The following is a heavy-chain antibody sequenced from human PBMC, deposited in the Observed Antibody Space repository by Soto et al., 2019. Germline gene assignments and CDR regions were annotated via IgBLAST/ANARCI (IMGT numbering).Heavy chain of an antibody. V-gene: IGHV4-59*01. D-gene: IGHD1-26*01. CDR3: ARAVGSYFNYYYGMDV. CDR2: IYYSGST. J-gene: IGHJ6*02. Sequence: PSETLSLTCTVSGGSISSYYWSWIRQPPGKGLEWIGYIYYSGSTNYNPSLKSRVTISVDTSKNQFSLKLSSVTAADTAVYYCARAVGSYFNYYYGMDVWGQGTTVTVS. CDR1: GGSISSYY.